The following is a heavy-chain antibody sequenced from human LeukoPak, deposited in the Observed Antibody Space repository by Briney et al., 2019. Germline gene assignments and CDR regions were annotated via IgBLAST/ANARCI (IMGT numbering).Heavy chain of an antibody. CDR2: ISSSSSYI. CDR1: GFTFSSYS. CDR3: ARLSAAGTGGIDY. V-gene: IGHV3-21*01. D-gene: IGHD6-13*01. Sequence: GGSLRLSCAASGFTFSSYSMNWVRQAPGKGLEWVSSISSSSSYIYYADSVKGRFTISRDNAKNSLYLQMNSLRAEDTAVYYCARLSAAGTGGIDYWGQGTLVTVSS. J-gene: IGHJ4*02.